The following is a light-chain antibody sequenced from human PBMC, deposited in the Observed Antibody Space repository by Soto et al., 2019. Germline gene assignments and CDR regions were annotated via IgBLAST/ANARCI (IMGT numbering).Light chain of an antibody. J-gene: IGKJ3*01. Sequence: EIVLTQSPGTLSLSPGERATLSCRASQSISSSYLAWYQQKPGQAPRLLVYGASSRATGIPDRFIGSGSATDFTLNISSLEPEEFAVYYCQQYDSSRFTCGPGFKVDIK. CDR1: QSISSSY. CDR2: GAS. V-gene: IGKV3-20*01. CDR3: QQYDSSRFT.